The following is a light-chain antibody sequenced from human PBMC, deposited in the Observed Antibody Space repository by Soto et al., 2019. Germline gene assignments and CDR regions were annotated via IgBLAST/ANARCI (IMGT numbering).Light chain of an antibody. Sequence: EIVLTQSPGTLSLSPGERATLSCRASQSVSISYLAWYQQKPGQAPRLLIYGASSRATGIPDRFSGRGSGTDFTLTISRLEPEDFAFYYCQQYGNSPPYAFGQGTKLEIK. CDR2: GAS. CDR1: QSVSISY. J-gene: IGKJ2*01. CDR3: QQYGNSPPYA. V-gene: IGKV3-20*01.